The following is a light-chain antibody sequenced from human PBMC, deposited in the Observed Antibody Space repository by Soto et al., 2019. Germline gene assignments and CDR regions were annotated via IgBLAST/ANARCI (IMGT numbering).Light chain of an antibody. J-gene: IGKJ1*01. CDR1: QSISSW. V-gene: IGKV1-5*01. CDR3: QEYYSYPWT. Sequence: EIQMSQSPSSVSACVGDSVNITWRPSQSISSWLAWYQQKPGKAPKLLIYAASTLQSGVPSRFSGSGSGTDFTLTISCLQSEDFATYYCQEYYSYPWTCGQGNKGAIK. CDR2: AAS.